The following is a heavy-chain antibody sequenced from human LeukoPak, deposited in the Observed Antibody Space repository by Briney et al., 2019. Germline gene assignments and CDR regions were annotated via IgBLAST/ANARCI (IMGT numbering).Heavy chain of an antibody. V-gene: IGHV3-48*03. CDR1: GFTFSSYE. J-gene: IGHJ4*02. Sequence: PGGSLRLSCAASGFTFSSYEMNWVRQAPGKGLEWVSYIVSRGSTIYYADSVKGRFTISRDNAKNSLYLQMNSLRAEDTAIYYCARDIPVVHWGQGTLVTVSS. D-gene: IGHD2-15*01. CDR2: IVSRGSTI. CDR3: ARDIPVVH.